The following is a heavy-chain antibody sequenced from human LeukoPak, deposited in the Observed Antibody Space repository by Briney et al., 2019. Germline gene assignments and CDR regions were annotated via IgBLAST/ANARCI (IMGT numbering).Heavy chain of an antibody. CDR1: GFTFSNYA. Sequence: GGSLRLSCVASGFTFSNYAMSWVRQAPGKGLEWVSGISNSGHNTYYTDSVKGRFTISRDNSKNTLYLQMNSLRVEDTAVYYCAEAWDTTMVRPDSWGQGTLVTVSS. J-gene: IGHJ4*02. D-gene: IGHD5-18*01. CDR2: ISNSGHNT. V-gene: IGHV3-23*01. CDR3: AEAWDTTMVRPDS.